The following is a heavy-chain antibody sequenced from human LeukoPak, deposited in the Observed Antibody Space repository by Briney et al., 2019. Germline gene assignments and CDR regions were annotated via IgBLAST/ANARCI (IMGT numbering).Heavy chain of an antibody. CDR1: GFTVSDYY. CDR2: ISSGRSGSAT. V-gene: IGHV3-11*04. D-gene: IGHD4-11*01. Sequence: PGGSLRLSCAASGFTVSDYYIIWIRQAPGKGLECVSYISSGRSGSATYYADSVKGRFTISRDNSKNTLYLQMNSLRAEDTAVYYCARENHDYSDLAPFFDYWGQGTLVTVSS. J-gene: IGHJ4*02. CDR3: ARENHDYSDLAPFFDY.